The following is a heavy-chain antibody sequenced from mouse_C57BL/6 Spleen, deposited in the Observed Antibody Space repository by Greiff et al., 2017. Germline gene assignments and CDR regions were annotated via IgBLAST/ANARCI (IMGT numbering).Heavy chain of an antibody. CDR2: IDPEDGDT. CDR1: GFNIKDYY. CDR3: TQRLGFSY. D-gene: IGHD4-1*01. J-gene: IGHJ3*01. Sequence: VQLQQSGAELVRPGASVKLSCTASGFNIKDYYMHWVKQRPEQGLEWIGRIDPEDGDTEYAPKFQGKATMTADPSSNTAYLQLSSLTSEDTAVYYCTQRLGFSYWGQGTLVTVSA. V-gene: IGHV14-1*01.